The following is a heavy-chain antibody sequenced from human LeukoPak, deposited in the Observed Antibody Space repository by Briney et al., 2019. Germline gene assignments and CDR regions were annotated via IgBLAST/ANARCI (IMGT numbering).Heavy chain of an antibody. CDR3: AVVGANPPYDAFDI. V-gene: IGHV3-21*01. Sequence: GGSLRLSCAASGFTFSSYSMNWVRQAPGKGLEWVSSISSSSSYIYYADSVKGRFTISRDNAKNSLYLQMNSLRAEDTAVYYCAVVGANPPYDAFDIWGQGTMVTVSS. D-gene: IGHD2-21*01. CDR2: ISSSSSYI. CDR1: GFTFSSYS. J-gene: IGHJ3*02.